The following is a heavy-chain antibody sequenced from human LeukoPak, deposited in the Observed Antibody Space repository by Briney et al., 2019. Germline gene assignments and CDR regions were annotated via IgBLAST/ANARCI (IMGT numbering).Heavy chain of an antibody. V-gene: IGHV3-7*04. CDR3: ARAYYYDSSSTYRPFDY. CDR1: GFTFSRYW. Sequence: GGSLRLSCAASGFTFSRYWMTWVRQAPGKGLEWGANIKEDGSEKHYVDSVKGRFTISRDNAENSLYLQMNSLRAEDTAVYYCARAYYYDSSSTYRPFDYWGQGALVTVSS. D-gene: IGHD3-22*01. CDR2: IKEDGSEK. J-gene: IGHJ4*02.